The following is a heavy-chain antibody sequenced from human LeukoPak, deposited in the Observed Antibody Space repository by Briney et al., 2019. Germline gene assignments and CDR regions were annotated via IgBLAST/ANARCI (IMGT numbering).Heavy chain of an antibody. D-gene: IGHD3-22*01. Sequence: GGSLRLSCAASELTSSTSWMSWVRQAPGVGLEWVSAIDGGGGRTWHADSVRGRFTISRDNSKNTLFMQMNSLRAEDTAVYYCAKDFYDSSGSRYDYWGQGTLVTVSS. CDR3: AKDFYDSSGSRYDY. V-gene: IGHV3-23*01. CDR1: ELTSSTSW. J-gene: IGHJ4*02. CDR2: IDGGGGRT.